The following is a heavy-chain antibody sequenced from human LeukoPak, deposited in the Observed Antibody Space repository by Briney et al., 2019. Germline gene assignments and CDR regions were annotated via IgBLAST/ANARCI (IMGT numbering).Heavy chain of an antibody. CDR2: FSGSGGST. Sequence: GGPLRLSCAASGLSFSSFAMNWVRQAPGKGLEWVSVFSGSGGSTYYADSVKGRFTISRDTSKNTLYLRMNSLSAEDTAVYYCARGFTFGSSYYFDSWGQGTLVTVSS. D-gene: IGHD3-16*01. CDR1: GLSFSSFA. V-gene: IGHV3-23*01. CDR3: ARGFTFGSSYYFDS. J-gene: IGHJ4*02.